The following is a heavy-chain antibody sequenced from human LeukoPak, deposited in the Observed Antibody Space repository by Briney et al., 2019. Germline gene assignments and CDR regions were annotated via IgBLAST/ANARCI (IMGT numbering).Heavy chain of an antibody. V-gene: IGHV1-2*02. Sequence: ASVKVSCKASGYTFTSYDINWVRQAPGQRLEWMGWINPNSGGTNYAQKFQGRVTMTRDTSISTAYMELSRPRSDDTAVYYCARVGCGGDCYPYNWFDPWGQGTLVTVSS. CDR1: GYTFTSYD. CDR3: ARVGCGGDCYPYNWFDP. CDR2: INPNSGGT. J-gene: IGHJ5*02. D-gene: IGHD2-21*01.